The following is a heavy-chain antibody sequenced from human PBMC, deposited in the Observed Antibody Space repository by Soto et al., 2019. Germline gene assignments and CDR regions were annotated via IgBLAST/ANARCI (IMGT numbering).Heavy chain of an antibody. V-gene: IGHV4-39*01. CDR2: IYYSGST. CDR1: GGSISSSSYY. Sequence: SKTLSLTCTVSGGSISSSSYYWGWIRQPPGKGLEWIGSIYYSGSTHYNPSLKSRVTVSVDTSKNQFSLKLSSVTAADTAVYYCARRAAVAGIFDCWGQGTLVT. J-gene: IGHJ4*02. CDR3: ARRAAVAGIFDC. D-gene: IGHD6-19*01.